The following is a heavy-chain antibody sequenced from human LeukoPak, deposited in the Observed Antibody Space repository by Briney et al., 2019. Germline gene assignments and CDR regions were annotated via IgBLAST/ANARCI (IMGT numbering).Heavy chain of an antibody. V-gene: IGHV4-39*01. CDR1: GGSISSSSYY. J-gene: IGHJ4*02. D-gene: IGHD1-26*01. CDR3: ARRKWETRFDY. CDR2: IYYSGST. Sequence: SETLSLTCTVPGGSISSSSYYWGWIRQPPGKGLEWIGSIYYSGSTYYNPSLKSRVTISVDTSKNQFSLKLSSVTAADTAVYYCARRKWETRFDYWGQGTLVTVSS.